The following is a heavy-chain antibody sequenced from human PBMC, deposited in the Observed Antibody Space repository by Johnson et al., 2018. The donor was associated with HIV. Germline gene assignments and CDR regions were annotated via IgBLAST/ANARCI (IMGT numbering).Heavy chain of an antibody. Sequence: QVQLLESGGGVVQPGRSLTLSCAASRFTFSSYPMHWVRQAPGKGLEWVAVISYDGSSKYYADSVKGRFTISRDNSNNTLYVQMSRLRTEDTAVYYCASSIRNDAFDIWGQGTMVTVSS. J-gene: IGHJ3*02. CDR3: ASSIRNDAFDI. V-gene: IGHV3-30-3*01. CDR1: RFTFSSYP. CDR2: ISYDGSSK.